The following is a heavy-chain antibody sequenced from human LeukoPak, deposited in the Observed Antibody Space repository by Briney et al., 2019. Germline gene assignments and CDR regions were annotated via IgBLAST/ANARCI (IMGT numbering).Heavy chain of an antibody. D-gene: IGHD4-23*01. CDR1: GFTFSSYG. J-gene: IGHJ4*02. Sequence: GGSLRLSCAASGFTFSSYGMHWVRQAPGKGLEWVVVISYDGSNKYYADSVKGRFTISRDNSKNTLYLQMNSLRAEDTAVYYCAKGSVVTPLDYWGQGTLVTVSS. V-gene: IGHV3-30*18. CDR3: AKGSVVTPLDY. CDR2: ISYDGSNK.